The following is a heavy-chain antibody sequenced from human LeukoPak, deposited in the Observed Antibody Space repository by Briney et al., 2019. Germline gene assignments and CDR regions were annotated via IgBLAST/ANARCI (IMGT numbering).Heavy chain of an antibody. J-gene: IGHJ3*02. Sequence: SETLSLTCTVSGGSISSYYWSWIRQPPGKGLEWIGYIYYSGSTNYNPSLKSRVTISVDTSKNQFSLKLSSVTAADTAVYYCARRVNSRDAFDIWGQGTMVTVSS. CDR2: IYYSGST. CDR1: GGSISSYY. CDR3: ARRVNSRDAFDI. D-gene: IGHD4-23*01. V-gene: IGHV4-59*08.